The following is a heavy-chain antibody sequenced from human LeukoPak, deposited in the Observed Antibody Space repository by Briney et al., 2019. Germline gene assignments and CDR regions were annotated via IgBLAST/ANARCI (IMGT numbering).Heavy chain of an antibody. CDR3: VRGPCCYHNT. CDR2: IYSGGST. CDR1: EFSVCSNY. V-gene: IGHV3-66*01. Sequence: PGGSLRLSCAASEFSVCSNYMTWVREAPGKGVEWVSLIYSGGSTYYANPLKGRFTIYRDNSKNTLYLQMKTLRPQHTAPYYSVRGPCCYHNTGGQGTLVTVSS. D-gene: IGHD2-15*01. J-gene: IGHJ4*02.